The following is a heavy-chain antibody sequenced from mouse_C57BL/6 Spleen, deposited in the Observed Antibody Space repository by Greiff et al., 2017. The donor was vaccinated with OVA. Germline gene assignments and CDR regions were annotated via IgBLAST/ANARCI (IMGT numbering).Heavy chain of an antibody. V-gene: IGHV5-16*01. Sequence: EVQLVESEGGLVQPGSSMKLSCTASGFTFSDYYMAWVRQVPEKGLEWVANINYDGSSTYYLDSLKSRFIISRDNAKNILYLQMSSLKSEDTATYYCARNHPYGNYFDYWGQGTTLTVSS. CDR2: INYDGSST. J-gene: IGHJ2*01. D-gene: IGHD2-1*01. CDR3: ARNHPYGNYFDY. CDR1: GFTFSDYY.